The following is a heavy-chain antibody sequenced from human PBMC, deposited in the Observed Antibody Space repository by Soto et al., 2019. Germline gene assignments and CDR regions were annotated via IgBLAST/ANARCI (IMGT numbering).Heavy chain of an antibody. CDR2: ISWNSGSI. Sequence: EVQLVESGGGLVQPGRSLRLSCAASGFTFDDYAMHWVRQAPGKGLEWVSGISWNSGSIGYADSVKGRFTISRDNDKNSLYLQQNSLRAEDTALDYCAKDRGANYYYTYYMDVWGQGTTVTVSS. CDR3: AKDRGANYYYTYYMDV. D-gene: IGHD7-27*01. J-gene: IGHJ6*03. V-gene: IGHV3-9*01. CDR1: GFTFDDYA.